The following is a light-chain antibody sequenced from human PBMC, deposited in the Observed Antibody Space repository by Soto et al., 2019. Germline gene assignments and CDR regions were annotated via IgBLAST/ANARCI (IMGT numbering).Light chain of an antibody. CDR1: SSDVGGYNF. Sequence: QSALTQPPSASGSPGQSVTISCPGTSSDVGGYNFVSWYQQHPGKAPKLLIYDDNKRPSGIPDRFSGSKSGTSATLGITGFQTGDEADYYCGSWDSSLSAYVFGTGTKLTVL. CDR2: DDN. CDR3: GSWDSSLSAYV. J-gene: IGLJ1*01. V-gene: IGLV1-51*01.